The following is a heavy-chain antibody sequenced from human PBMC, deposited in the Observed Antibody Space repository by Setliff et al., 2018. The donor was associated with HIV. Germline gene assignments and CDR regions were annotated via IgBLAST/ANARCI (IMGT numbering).Heavy chain of an antibody. CDR3: AKDRSGSYSFARD. D-gene: IGHD1-26*01. CDR2: MTASGSKI. J-gene: IGHJ4*02. V-gene: IGHV3-48*03. Sequence: GGSLRLSCAASGFPFSTYEMNWVRQAPGKGLEWVSYMTASGSKIYYADSVKGRFTVSRDNAKNSLYLQMNSLRAEDTAVYYCAKDRSGSYSFARDWGQGTLVTVSS. CDR1: GFPFSTYE.